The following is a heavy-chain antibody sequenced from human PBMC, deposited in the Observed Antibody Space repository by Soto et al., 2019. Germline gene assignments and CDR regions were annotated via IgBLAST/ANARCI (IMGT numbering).Heavy chain of an antibody. CDR1: GYTFTSYY. D-gene: IGHD3-22*01. Sequence: ASVKVSCKASGYTFTSYYMHWVRQAPGQGLGWMGIINPSGGSTSYAQKFQGRVTMTRDTSTSTVYMELSSLRSEDTAVYYCARYDSSGFLFDYWGQGTLVTVSS. CDR2: INPSGGST. J-gene: IGHJ4*02. V-gene: IGHV1-46*01. CDR3: ARYDSSGFLFDY.